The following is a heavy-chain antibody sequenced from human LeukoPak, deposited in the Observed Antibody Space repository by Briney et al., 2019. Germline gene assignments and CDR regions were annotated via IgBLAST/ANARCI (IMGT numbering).Heavy chain of an antibody. D-gene: IGHD5-18*01. CDR3: ARVDTAMVIDY. CDR2: ISVYNGNT. V-gene: IGHV1-18*01. Sequence: PEASVKVSCKASGYTFTSYGIIWVRQAPGQGLEWMGWISVYNGNTKYAQKFQGRVTITADKSTSTAYMELSSLRSEDTAVYYCARVDTAMVIDYWGQGTLVTVFS. CDR1: GYTFTSYG. J-gene: IGHJ4*02.